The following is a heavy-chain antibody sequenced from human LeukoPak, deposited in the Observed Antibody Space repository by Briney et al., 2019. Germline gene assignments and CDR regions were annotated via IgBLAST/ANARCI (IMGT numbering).Heavy chain of an antibody. CDR2: INSDGSST. D-gene: IGHD4-17*01. V-gene: IGHV3-74*01. CDR1: GFTFSSYW. J-gene: IGHJ4*02. Sequence: GGSLRLSCAASGFTFSSYWMHWVRQAPGKGLVWVSRINSDGSSTSYADSVKGRFTISRGNAKNSLYLQMNSLRAEDTAVYYCARDGDYGDYAIDYWGQGTLVTVSS. CDR3: ARDGDYGDYAIDY.